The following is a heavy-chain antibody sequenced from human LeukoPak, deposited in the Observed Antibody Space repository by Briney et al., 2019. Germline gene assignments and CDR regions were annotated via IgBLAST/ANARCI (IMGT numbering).Heavy chain of an antibody. CDR3: ARDRGITLDDAFDI. Sequence: PGRSLRLSCAASGFTFSSYAMHWVRQAPGKGLEWVAVISYDGSNKYYADSVKGRFTISRDNSKNTLYLQMNSLRAEDTAVYYCARDRGITLDDAFDIWGQGTMVTVSS. CDR2: ISYDGSNK. J-gene: IGHJ3*02. D-gene: IGHD3-16*01. CDR1: GFTFSSYA. V-gene: IGHV3-30*04.